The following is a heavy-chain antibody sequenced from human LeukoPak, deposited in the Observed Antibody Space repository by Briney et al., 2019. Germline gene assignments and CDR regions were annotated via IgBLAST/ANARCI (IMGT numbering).Heavy chain of an antibody. V-gene: IGHV3-23*01. CDR1: GFTFSSFA. J-gene: IGHJ4*01. D-gene: IGHD1-1*01. Sequence: GGSLRLSCAASGFTFSSFAMSWVRQAPGKGLEWVSGISGSGSTTYYADSVKGRFTISRDNSKNTLYLQMNSLRAEDTAVYYCAKDAWKRFDYWGHGTLVTVS. CDR3: AKDAWKRFDY. CDR2: ISGSGSTT.